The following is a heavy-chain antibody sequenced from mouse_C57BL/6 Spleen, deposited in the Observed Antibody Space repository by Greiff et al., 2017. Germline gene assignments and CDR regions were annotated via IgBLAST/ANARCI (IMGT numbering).Heavy chain of an antibody. J-gene: IGHJ4*01. Sequence: VKLQESGAELARPGASVKLSCKASGYTFTSYGISWVKQRTGQGLEWIGEIYPRSGNTYYNEKFKGKATLTADKSSSTAYMELRSLTSEDSAVYFCARDYSTYAMDYWGQGTSVTVSS. D-gene: IGHD2-5*01. V-gene: IGHV1-81*01. CDR2: IYPRSGNT. CDR1: GYTFTSYG. CDR3: ARDYSTYAMDY.